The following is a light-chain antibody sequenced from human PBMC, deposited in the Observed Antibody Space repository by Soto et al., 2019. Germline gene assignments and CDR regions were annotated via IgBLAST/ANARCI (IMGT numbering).Light chain of an antibody. V-gene: IGKV3-20*01. Sequence: EIVLTQSPGTLSLSPGERATLSCRASQSVSSSYLAWYQQKAGQAPRLLIYGASSRATGIPDRFSGSGSGTDFTLTIGRLEPEDFAVYYCQQYGSSPYTFGQGTKLDIK. J-gene: IGKJ2*01. CDR2: GAS. CDR1: QSVSSSY. CDR3: QQYGSSPYT.